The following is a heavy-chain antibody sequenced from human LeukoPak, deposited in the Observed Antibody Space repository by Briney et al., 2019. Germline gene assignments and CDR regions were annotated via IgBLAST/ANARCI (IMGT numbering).Heavy chain of an antibody. CDR2: IKQDATQR. D-gene: IGHD2-21*02. V-gene: IGHV3-7*05. CDR3: ARDCGSDCSQAFDV. CDR1: GFTFSNYW. J-gene: IGHJ3*01. Sequence: GGSLRLSCAASGFTFSNYWVSWVRQAPGKGLEWVADIKQDATQRYYVDSVEGRFSISRDNAKNSLYLQMNSLRVEDTAVYYCARDCGSDCSQAFDVWGQGTMVTVSS.